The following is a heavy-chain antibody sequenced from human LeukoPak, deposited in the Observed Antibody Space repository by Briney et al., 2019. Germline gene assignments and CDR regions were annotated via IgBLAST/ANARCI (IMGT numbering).Heavy chain of an antibody. CDR1: GFTFSSYG. V-gene: IGHV3-30*03. Sequence: PGRSLRLSCAASGFTFSSYGMHWVRQAPGKGLEWVAVISYDGSNKYYADSVKGRFTISGDNSKNTLYLQMNSLRAEDTAVYYCAPAEVTLVGFDYWGQGTLVTVSS. D-gene: IGHD4-23*01. J-gene: IGHJ4*02. CDR2: ISYDGSNK. CDR3: APAEVTLVGFDY.